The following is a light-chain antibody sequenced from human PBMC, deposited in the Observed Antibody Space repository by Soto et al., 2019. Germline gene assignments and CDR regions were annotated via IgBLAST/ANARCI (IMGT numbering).Light chain of an antibody. V-gene: IGLV2-11*01. CDR3: CSYAGSSLYV. CDR1: SSDVGGYNY. CDR2: DVS. J-gene: IGLJ1*01. Sequence: QPALTQPRSVSGSPGQSVTISCTGTSSDVGGYNYVSWYQQHPGKAPKLMIYDVSKRPSGVPDRFSGSKSGNTASLTISGLQAEDEADYYCCSYAGSSLYVFGTGTKLTVL.